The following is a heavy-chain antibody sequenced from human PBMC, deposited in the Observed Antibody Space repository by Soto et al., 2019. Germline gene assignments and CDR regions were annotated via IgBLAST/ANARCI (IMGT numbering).Heavy chain of an antibody. D-gene: IGHD3-3*01. J-gene: IGHJ5*02. V-gene: IGHV5-51*01. Sequence: GESLKISCKGSGYSFTSYWIGWVRQMPGKGLEWMGIIYPGDSDTRYSPSFQGQVTISADKSISTAYLQWSSLEASDTAMYYCARHGFTIFGVGTYNPWFDPWGQGTLVTVSS. CDR2: IYPGDSDT. CDR1: GYSFTSYW. CDR3: ARHGFTIFGVGTYNPWFDP.